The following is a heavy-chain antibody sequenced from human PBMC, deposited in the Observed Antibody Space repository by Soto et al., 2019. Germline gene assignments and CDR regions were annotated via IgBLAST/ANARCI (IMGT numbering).Heavy chain of an antibody. J-gene: IGHJ5*02. D-gene: IGHD6-19*01. CDR1: GYTFTSYG. V-gene: IGHV1-18*04. CDR2: ISAYNGNT. CDR3: ARDKGYSSGWYLVPIMNWFDP. Sequence: QVQLVQSGAEVKKPGASVKVSCKASGYTFTSYGISWVRQAPGQGLERMGWISAYNGNTNYAQKLQGRVTMTTDTSTSTAYMELRSLRSDDDVVYYIARDKGYSSGWYLVPIMNWFDPWGQGTLVTVSS.